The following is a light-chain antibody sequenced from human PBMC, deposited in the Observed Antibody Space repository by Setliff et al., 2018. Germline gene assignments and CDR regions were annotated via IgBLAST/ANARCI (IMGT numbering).Light chain of an antibody. J-gene: IGLJ1*01. Sequence: QSALTQPASVSGSPGQSITISCTGTSSDVGGYDYVSWYQQYPGKAPKIIIYEVSKRPSGGSNRFSGSKSGNTASLTISELQAEDEADYYCNSYTRRGTYVFGIGTKVTVL. CDR1: SSDVGGYDY. CDR3: NSYTRRGTYV. CDR2: EVS. V-gene: IGLV2-14*01.